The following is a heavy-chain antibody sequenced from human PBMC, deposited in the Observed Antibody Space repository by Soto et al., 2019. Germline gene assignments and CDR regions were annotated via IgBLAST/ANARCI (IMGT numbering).Heavy chain of an antibody. CDR1: GLTFSSYA. D-gene: IGHD3-22*01. Sequence: QVQLVESGGGVVQPGRSLRLSCAASGLTFSSYAMHWVRQAPGKGLEWVAVISYDGSNKYYADSVKGRFTISRDNSKNTLYLQMNILRAEDTDVYYCATDYYDSSGYYHDFDYWGQVTLVTVSS. CDR2: ISYDGSNK. CDR3: ATDYYDSSGYYHDFDY. J-gene: IGHJ4*02. V-gene: IGHV3-30-3*01.